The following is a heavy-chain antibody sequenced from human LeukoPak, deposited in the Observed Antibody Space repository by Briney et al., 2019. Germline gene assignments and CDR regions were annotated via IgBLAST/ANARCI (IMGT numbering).Heavy chain of an antibody. CDR2: ISGYKGNT. J-gene: IGHJ6*02. V-gene: IGHV1-18*01. Sequence: ASVKVSCKASGYTFTSHGISWVRQAPGQGLEWMGWISGYKGNTNYAQKLQGRVTMTTDTSSSTAYMELRSLRSDDTAVYYCARGYYDSGGYYYYYYGMDVWGQGTTVTVSS. CDR3: ARGYYDSGGYYYYYYGMDV. D-gene: IGHD3-22*01. CDR1: GYTFTSHG.